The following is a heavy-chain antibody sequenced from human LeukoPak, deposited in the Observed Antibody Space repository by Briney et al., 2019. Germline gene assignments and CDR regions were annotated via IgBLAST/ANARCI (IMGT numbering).Heavy chain of an antibody. CDR1: GFTFSSYG. CDR2: ISYDGSNK. D-gene: IGHD4-23*01. J-gene: IGHJ4*02. V-gene: IGHV3-30*18. Sequence: GRSLRLSCAASGFTFSSYGMHWVRQAPGKGLEWVAVISYDGSNKYYADSVKGRFTISRDNSKNTLYLQMNSLRAEDTAVYYCAKDRSGVVTNYFDYWGQGTLVTVSS. CDR3: AKDRSGVVTNYFDY.